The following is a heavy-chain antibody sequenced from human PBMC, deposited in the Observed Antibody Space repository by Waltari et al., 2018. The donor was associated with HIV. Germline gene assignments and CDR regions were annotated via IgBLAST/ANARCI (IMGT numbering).Heavy chain of an antibody. V-gene: IGHV4-39*01. CDR3: ARMGQTDDILSGHHY. CDR1: GGSISSSSYY. J-gene: IGHJ4*02. CDR2: IYYSGRT. Sequence: QLHLQESGPGLLKPSEHLYLTCTVSGGSISSSSYYWVWSRQPPEKGLEWIGRIYYSGRTYYSPSLKRRVIIAVDTAKNQWSGKMSSVTAAHTAVYCCARMGQTDDILSGHHYWGQGTLVTVSS. D-gene: IGHD3-9*01.